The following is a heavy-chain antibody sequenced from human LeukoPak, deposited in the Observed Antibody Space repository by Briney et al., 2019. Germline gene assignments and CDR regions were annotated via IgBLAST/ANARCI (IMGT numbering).Heavy chain of an antibody. D-gene: IGHD3-10*01. J-gene: IGHJ4*02. CDR1: GFTFSSYA. CDR3: AREDIPMVLSLDH. CDR2: ISGGGDNT. V-gene: IGHV3-23*01. Sequence: GGSLRLSCAASGFTFSSYAMSWVRQAPGKGLEWVSAISGGGDNTYYADSVRGRFTVSRDNSKSTLYVQMTSLRAEDTAVYYCAREDIPMVLSLDHWGQGTLVTVSS.